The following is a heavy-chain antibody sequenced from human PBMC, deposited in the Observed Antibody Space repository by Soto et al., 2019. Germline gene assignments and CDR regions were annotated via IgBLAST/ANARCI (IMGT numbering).Heavy chain of an antibody. CDR1: GDSISSDGYH. CDR3: ARAPVGMDSINFFDH. V-gene: IGHV4-30-4*01. Sequence: SETLSLTCTVSGDSISSDGYHWTWIRQSPGKGLEWIGYIYNGGRTFYRPSLESRINMSLDATKNSYSLRLTSVTAADTAVYYCARAPVGMDSINFFDHWGQGILVTVSS. D-gene: IGHD2-8*01. CDR2: IYNGGRT. J-gene: IGHJ4*02.